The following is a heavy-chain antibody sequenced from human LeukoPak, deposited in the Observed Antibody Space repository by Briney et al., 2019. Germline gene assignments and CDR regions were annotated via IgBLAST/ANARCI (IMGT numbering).Heavy chain of an antibody. CDR3: ARPLHSSGWSFDY. CDR2: INHSGST. D-gene: IGHD6-19*01. Sequence: PSETLSLTCAVYGGSFSGYYWSWIRQPPGKGLEWIGEINHSGSTNYNPSLKSRVTISVDTSKNQFSLKLSSVTAADTAVYYCARPLHSSGWSFDYWGQGTLVTVSS. CDR1: GGSFSGYY. V-gene: IGHV4-34*01. J-gene: IGHJ4*02.